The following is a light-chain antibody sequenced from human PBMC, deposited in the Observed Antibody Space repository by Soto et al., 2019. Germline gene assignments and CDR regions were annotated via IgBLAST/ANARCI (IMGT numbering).Light chain of an antibody. V-gene: IGKV3-20*01. CDR3: QQYAASPLT. CDR2: RAS. CDR1: QSVSSNY. Sequence: EIVLTQSSSTLSLSPGERVTLSCRASQSVSSNYLAWYQQKSGQAPRLLIYRASTRATGIPDRFSGSGSGTDFSLIISRLEPEDSAVYYCQQYAASPLTFGGGTKLEIK. J-gene: IGKJ4*01.